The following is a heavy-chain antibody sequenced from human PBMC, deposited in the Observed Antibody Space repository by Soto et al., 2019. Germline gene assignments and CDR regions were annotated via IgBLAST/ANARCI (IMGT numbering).Heavy chain of an antibody. V-gene: IGHV3-30*18. Sequence: GKGLEWVSVITYDGSNIYYADSVKGRFTISRDNSKNTLYLQMNSLRAEDTAVYYCAKVRAPGYTVFDRDDAFDIWGQGTMVTVSS. CDR2: ITYDGSNI. J-gene: IGHJ3*02. CDR3: AKVRAPGYTVFDRDDAFDI. D-gene: IGHD3-3*01.